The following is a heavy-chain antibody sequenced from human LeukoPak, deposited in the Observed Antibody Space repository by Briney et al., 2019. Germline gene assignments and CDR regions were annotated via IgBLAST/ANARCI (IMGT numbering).Heavy chain of an antibody. CDR1: GYSFTSKW. D-gene: IGHD2-8*01. CDR2: IYPDDSDT. J-gene: IGHJ4*02. Sequence: GESLQISCKGSGYSFTSKWIGWVRQLPGKGLEWLGIIYPDDSDTRYSPSFRGQVTISADKSISTAYLQWSSLKASDTAIYYCAGGQFSELRRLDGYAAYWGQGTLVTVSS. V-gene: IGHV5-51*01. CDR3: AGGQFSELRRLDGYAAY.